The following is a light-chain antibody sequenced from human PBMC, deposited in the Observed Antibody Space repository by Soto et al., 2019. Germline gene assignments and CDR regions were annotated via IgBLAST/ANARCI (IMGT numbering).Light chain of an antibody. Sequence: EIVLTQSPGTLSLSPGERATLSCWASQSVSFSYLAWYQQKPGQAPRLVIYGASSRAAGIPNRFSGSGSGTDFTITISRLEPEDFAVYYCQQYGSSPGTFGQGTRLEIK. CDR3: QQYGSSPGT. CDR2: GAS. V-gene: IGKV3-20*01. J-gene: IGKJ2*01. CDR1: QSVSFSY.